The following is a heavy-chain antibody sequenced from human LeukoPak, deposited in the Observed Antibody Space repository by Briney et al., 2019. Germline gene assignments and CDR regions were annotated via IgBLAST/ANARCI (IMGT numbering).Heavy chain of an antibody. D-gene: IGHD2-15*01. CDR1: GYSFTNYW. Sequence: GESLKISCKGSGYSFTNYWIGWVRQMPGKGLGWMGIIYPGDSDTRYSPSFQGQVTISADKSISTAYLQWSSLKASDTAMYYCARLGCSGGSCYDFDYWGQGTLVTVSS. CDR2: IYPGDSDT. CDR3: ARLGCSGGSCYDFDY. J-gene: IGHJ4*02. V-gene: IGHV5-51*01.